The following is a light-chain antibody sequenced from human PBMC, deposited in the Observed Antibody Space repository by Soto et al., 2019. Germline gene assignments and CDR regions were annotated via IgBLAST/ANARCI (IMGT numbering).Light chain of an antibody. V-gene: IGLV2-8*01. CDR2: EVT. CDR3: ASYTSSSTSVI. CDR1: SSDVGGYHY. J-gene: IGLJ2*01. Sequence: QSVLTQPPSASGSPGQSVTISCTGTSSDVGGYHYVSWYQQHPGKAPKLMIHEVTKRPSGVPDRFSGSKSGNTASLTVSGLQAEDEADYYCASYTSSSTSVIFGRGTKLTVL.